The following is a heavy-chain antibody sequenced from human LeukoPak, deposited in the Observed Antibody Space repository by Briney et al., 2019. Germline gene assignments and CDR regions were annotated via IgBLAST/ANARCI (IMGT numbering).Heavy chain of an antibody. V-gene: IGHV4-39*01. J-gene: IGHJ5*02. D-gene: IGHD3-10*01. Sequence: SETLSLTCTVSGGSINNNNYYWGWIRQPPGKGLEWIGTVYYIGNTYYNPSLQSRVAIFIDTSKNQFSLKLSSINAADTAVYYCARRRYYGSGSYDHWGQGTLVSVSS. CDR1: GGSINNNNYY. CDR2: VYYIGNT. CDR3: ARRRYYGSGSYDH.